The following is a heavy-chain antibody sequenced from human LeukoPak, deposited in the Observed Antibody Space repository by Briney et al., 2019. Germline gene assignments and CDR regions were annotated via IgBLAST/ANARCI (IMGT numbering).Heavy chain of an antibody. CDR2: IYYSGST. CDR3: ARDRSYRYKWFDP. CDR1: GGSISSYY. V-gene: IGHV4-59*01. D-gene: IGHD3-16*02. J-gene: IGHJ5*02. Sequence: SETLSLTCTVSGGSISSYYWSWIRQPPGKGLEWIGYIYYSGSTNYNPSLKSRVTISVDTSKNQFSLKLSSVTAADTAVYYRARDRSYRYKWFDPWGQGTLVTVSS.